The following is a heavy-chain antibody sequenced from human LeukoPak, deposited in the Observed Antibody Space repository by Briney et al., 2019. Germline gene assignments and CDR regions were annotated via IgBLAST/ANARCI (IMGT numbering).Heavy chain of an antibody. CDR2: IYYSGST. Sequence: SETLSLICTVSGGSISSYYWSWIRQPPGKGLEWIGYIYYSGSTNYNPSLKSRVTISVDTSKNQFSLKLSSVTAADTAVYYCARVRRYYDILTGYSADAFDIWGQGTMVTVSS. CDR1: GGSISSYY. D-gene: IGHD3-9*01. V-gene: IGHV4-59*01. J-gene: IGHJ3*02. CDR3: ARVRRYYDILTGYSADAFDI.